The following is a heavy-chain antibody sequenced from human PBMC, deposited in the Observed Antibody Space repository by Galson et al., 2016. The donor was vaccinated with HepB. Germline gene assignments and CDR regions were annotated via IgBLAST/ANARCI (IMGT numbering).Heavy chain of an antibody. CDR1: GFTFSSYG. V-gene: IGHV3-23*01. CDR2: ISGDGATT. Sequence: SLRLSCAASGFTFSSYGMTWVRQAPGKRLEWVAGISGDGATTYYADSVRGRFTISRDISKNTLYLHMNSLRVEDAAIYYYAKAGCGNCYSPDSWGQGTLATVSS. J-gene: IGHJ4*02. CDR3: AKAGCGNCYSPDS. D-gene: IGHD2-21*02.